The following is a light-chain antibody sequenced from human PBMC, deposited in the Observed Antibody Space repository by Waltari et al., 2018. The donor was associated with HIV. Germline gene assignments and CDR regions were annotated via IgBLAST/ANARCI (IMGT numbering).Light chain of an antibody. CDR1: QSISNY. J-gene: IGKJ4*01. V-gene: IGKV3-11*01. CDR3: QQRNSWPLT. CDR2: DAS. Sequence: EIVLTQSPATLSLPPGERAILSCRASQSISNYLGWYQQKPGQAPRLLIYDASNRATGIPARFSGSGSGTDFTLTTSSLEPEDFAVYYCQQRNSWPLTFGVGTKVEIK.